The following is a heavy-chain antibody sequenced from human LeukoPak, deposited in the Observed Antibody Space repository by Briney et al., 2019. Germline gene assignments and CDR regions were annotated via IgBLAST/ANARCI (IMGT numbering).Heavy chain of an antibody. J-gene: IGHJ1*01. V-gene: IGHV4-61*02. CDR3: AGGWISNGGDFQH. CDR2: IYTSGST. CDR1: GDTISSGNYY. D-gene: IGHD2-8*01. Sequence: PSQTLSLTCSVSGDTISSGNYYWSWIRQSAGKGLEWVGRIYTSGSTKYNPSLESRVTISIDTSKNRFSLKLSSMTAADTAVYYCAGGWISNGGDFQHWGQGTLITVSS.